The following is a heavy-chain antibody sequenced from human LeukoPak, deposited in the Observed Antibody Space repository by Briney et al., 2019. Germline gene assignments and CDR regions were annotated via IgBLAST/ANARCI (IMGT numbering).Heavy chain of an antibody. CDR1: GYTFTCYY. CDR3: ASLYYYDSSGVIDAFDI. Sequence: GASVKVSFKASGYTFTCYYIHWVRQGPGQGLELMGWINPNSSGTNYAQKFQGRVNMTRDTSISTAYMGLRRMRSDDTAVYSCASLYYYDSSGVIDAFDIWGQGTMVTVSS. D-gene: IGHD3-22*01. CDR2: INPNSSGT. J-gene: IGHJ3*02. V-gene: IGHV1-2*02.